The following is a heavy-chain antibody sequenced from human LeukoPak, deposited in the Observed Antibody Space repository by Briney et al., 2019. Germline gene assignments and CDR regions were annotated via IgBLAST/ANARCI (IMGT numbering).Heavy chain of an antibody. Sequence: GGSLRLSCAASGFTFNTYVMNWVRQAPGKGLEWVSSISSNTKYIYYADSVKGRFTISRDNANNSLYLQMNSLRAEDTAVYYCARDWRYSSSSQYYFGMDVWGQGTTVTVSS. CDR3: ARDWRYSSSSQYYFGMDV. CDR1: GFTFNTYV. CDR2: ISSNTKYI. J-gene: IGHJ6*02. V-gene: IGHV3-21*01. D-gene: IGHD6-6*01.